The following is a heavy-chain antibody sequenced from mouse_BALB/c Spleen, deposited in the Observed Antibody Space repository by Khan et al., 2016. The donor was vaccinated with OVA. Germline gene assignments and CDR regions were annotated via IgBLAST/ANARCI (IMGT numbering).Heavy chain of an antibody. CDR2: ISTYNVNT. CDR3: ARGDFLLRLRAMDY. J-gene: IGHJ4*01. V-gene: IGHV1S137*01. CDR1: GYTFTDYA. Sequence: VELVESGPEVVRPGVSVTISCKGSGYTFTDYALHWVKQSRAKSLEWIGIISTYNVNTYYNQKFQGKATMTVDKSSSTAYMELARLTSEDSAIYYCARGDFLLRLRAMDYWGQATSVTVSS. D-gene: IGHD1-2*01.